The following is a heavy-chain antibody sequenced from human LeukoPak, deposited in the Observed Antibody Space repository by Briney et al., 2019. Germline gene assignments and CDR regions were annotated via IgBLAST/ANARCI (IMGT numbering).Heavy chain of an antibody. V-gene: IGHV4-59*01. CDR3: ARAEDIVATIFDY. CDR1: GRSISSYY. Sequence: PSETLSLTCTVSGRSISSYYWSWIRQPPGKGLEWIGYIYYSGSTNYNPSLKSRVTISVDTSKNQFSLKLSSVTAADTAVYYCARAEDIVATIFDYWGQGTLVTVSS. CDR2: IYYSGST. D-gene: IGHD5-12*01. J-gene: IGHJ4*02.